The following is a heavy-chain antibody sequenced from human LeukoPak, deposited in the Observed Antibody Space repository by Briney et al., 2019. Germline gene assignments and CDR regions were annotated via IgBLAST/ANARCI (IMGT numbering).Heavy chain of an antibody. CDR2: LSGSGDPI. J-gene: IGHJ4*02. CDR3: AKDQVYHNQGLFDY. D-gene: IGHD1-14*01. V-gene: IGHV3-23*01. CDR1: GFTFSSYA. Sequence: GSLRLSCAASGFTFSSYAMSWVRQAPGKGLEWVSTLSGSGDPIYYADSVKGRFTISRDNSKNTLYLQMNRLSAEDSAVYYGAKDQVYHNQGLFDYWGQGTLVTVSS.